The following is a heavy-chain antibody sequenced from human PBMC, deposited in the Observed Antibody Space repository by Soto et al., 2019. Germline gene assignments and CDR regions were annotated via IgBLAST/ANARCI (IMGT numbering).Heavy chain of an antibody. CDR3: VSQRTTVLTQAYFDY. D-gene: IGHD4-17*01. Sequence: SETLSLTCTVSGGSVTNSSYYWGWIRQSPGKGLEWIGSVYYRGRSYSKSSVKSRVTISVDTSKNQFSLNFNSVTASDTALYYCVSQRTTVLTQAYFDYWGPGALVTV. CDR1: GGSVTNSSYY. V-gene: IGHV4-39*01. CDR2: VYYRGRS. J-gene: IGHJ4*02.